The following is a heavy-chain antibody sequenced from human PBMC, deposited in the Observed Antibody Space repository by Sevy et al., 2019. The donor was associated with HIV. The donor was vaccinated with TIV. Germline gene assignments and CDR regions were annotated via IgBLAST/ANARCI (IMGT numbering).Heavy chain of an antibody. Sequence: SETLSLTCAVYGGSFSGFYWTWIRQPPGKGLEGIGEINHIGSTTYNPSLKSRVTISVDTSKNQFSLKLSSVTAADTAVYYCARGQWELYYWGQGIQVTVSS. CDR2: INHIGST. J-gene: IGHJ4*02. V-gene: IGHV4-34*01. D-gene: IGHD3-3*01. CDR1: GGSFSGFY. CDR3: ARGQWELYY.